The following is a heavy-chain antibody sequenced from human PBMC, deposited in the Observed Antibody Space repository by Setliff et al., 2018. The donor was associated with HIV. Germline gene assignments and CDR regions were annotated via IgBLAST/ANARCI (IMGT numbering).Heavy chain of an antibody. CDR1: GFTFINYW. J-gene: IGHJ4*02. Sequence: GGSLRLSCAASGFTFINYWMHWVRQAPGKGLVWVARIYADGSYTTYADSVKGRFTISRDNAKNTLYLQMNSGRAEDTAVYYCTRNSGRWFTALLDSWGQGALVTVSS. V-gene: IGHV3-74*01. D-gene: IGHD1-26*01. CDR2: IYADGSYT. CDR3: TRNSGRWFTALLDS.